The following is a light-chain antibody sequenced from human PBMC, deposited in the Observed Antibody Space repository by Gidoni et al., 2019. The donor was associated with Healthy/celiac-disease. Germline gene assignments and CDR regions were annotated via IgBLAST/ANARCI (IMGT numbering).Light chain of an antibody. CDR2: EYN. J-gene: IGLJ3*02. CDR1: SGSIASNY. V-gene: IGLV6-57*04. Sequence: NFMLTQPHSVSESPGKTVTISCTRSSGSIASNYVQWYQQRPGSAPTTVIYEYNQRPSGVPDRFSGSIDSSSNSASLTISGLKTEDEADYYCQSYDSSPRWVFGGGTKLTVL. CDR3: QSYDSSPRWV.